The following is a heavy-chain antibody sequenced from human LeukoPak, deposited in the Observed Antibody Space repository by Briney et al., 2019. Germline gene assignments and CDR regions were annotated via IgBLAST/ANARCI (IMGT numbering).Heavy chain of an antibody. CDR2: ISYDGSNK. J-gene: IGHJ4*02. Sequence: GGSLRPSCAASGFTFSSYGMHWVRRAPGKGLEWVAVISYDGSNKYYADSVKGRFTISRDNSKNTLYLQMNSLRAEDTAVYYCAKDRDGYNYELGYFDYWGQGTLVTVSS. D-gene: IGHD5-24*01. CDR3: AKDRDGYNYELGYFDY. CDR1: GFTFSSYG. V-gene: IGHV3-30*18.